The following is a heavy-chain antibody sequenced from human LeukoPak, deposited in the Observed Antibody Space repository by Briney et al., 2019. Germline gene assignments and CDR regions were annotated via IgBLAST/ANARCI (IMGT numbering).Heavy chain of an antibody. J-gene: IGHJ2*01. CDR2: ISLTGGDT. V-gene: IGHV3-23*01. CDR3: AKPPPQYTSGSRWYFDL. CDR1: GFTFTNYA. Sequence: GGSLRLSCAASGFTFTNYAMSWVRQAPGKGLEWVSAISLTGGDTFYADSVKGRFTMSRGNSKNTLYLQMNNLRAEDTAIYYCAKPPPQYTSGSRWYFDLWGRGTLVTVSS. D-gene: IGHD6-19*01.